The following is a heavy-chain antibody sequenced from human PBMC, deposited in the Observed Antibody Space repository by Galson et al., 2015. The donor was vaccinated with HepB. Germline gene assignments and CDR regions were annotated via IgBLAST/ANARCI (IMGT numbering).Heavy chain of an antibody. CDR1: GFTFSSYS. CDR3: ASPLGYCSSTSCYNPGGEYYYGMDV. V-gene: IGHV3-48*02. Sequence: SLRLSCAASGFTFSSYSMNWVRQAPGKGLEWVSYISSSSSTIYYADSVKGRFTISRDNAKNSLYLQMNSLRDEDTAVYYCASPLGYCSSTSCYNPGGEYYYGMDVWGQGTTVTVSS. D-gene: IGHD2-2*02. CDR2: ISSSSSTI. J-gene: IGHJ6*02.